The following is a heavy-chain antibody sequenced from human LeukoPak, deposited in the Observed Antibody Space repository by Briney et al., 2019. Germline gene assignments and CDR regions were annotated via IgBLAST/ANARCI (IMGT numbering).Heavy chain of an antibody. CDR2: IYHSGST. CDR3: ARERTQGYFDY. Sequence: PSQTLSLTCAVSGGSISSGGYSWSWIRQPPGKGLEWIGYIYHSGSTYYNPSLKSRVTISVDTSKNQFSLKLSSVTAADTAVYYCARERTQGYFDYWGQGTLVTVSS. J-gene: IGHJ4*02. V-gene: IGHV4-30-2*01. D-gene: IGHD1-14*01. CDR1: GGSISSGGYS.